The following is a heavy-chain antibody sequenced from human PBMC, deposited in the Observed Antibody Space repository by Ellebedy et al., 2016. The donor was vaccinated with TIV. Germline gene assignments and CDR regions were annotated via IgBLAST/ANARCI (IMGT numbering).Heavy chain of an antibody. J-gene: IGHJ3*02. D-gene: IGHD3-22*01. CDR3: ARVSAVVVIHDAFDI. V-gene: IGHV3-30-3*01. CDR1: GFTFSSYA. CDR2: ISYDGSNK. Sequence: GGSLRLSCAASGFTFSSYAMHWVRQAPGKGLEWVAVISYDGSNKYYADSVKGRFTISRDNSKNPLYLQMNRLRAEDTAVYYCARVSAVVVIHDAFDIWGQGTMVTVSS.